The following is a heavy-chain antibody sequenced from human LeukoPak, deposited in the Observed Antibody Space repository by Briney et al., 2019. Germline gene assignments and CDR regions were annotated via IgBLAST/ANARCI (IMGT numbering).Heavy chain of an antibody. V-gene: IGHV3-30*02. CDR1: GFTFSSYG. CDR3: AKDRYDFWSGYHRSGYFDY. Sequence: GGSLRLSCAASGFTFSSYGMHWVRQAPGKGLEWVAFIRYDGSNKYYADSVKGRFTISRDNSKNTLYLQMNSLRAEDTAVYYCAKDRYDFWSGYHRSGYFDYWGQGTLVTVSS. J-gene: IGHJ4*02. CDR2: IRYDGSNK. D-gene: IGHD3-3*01.